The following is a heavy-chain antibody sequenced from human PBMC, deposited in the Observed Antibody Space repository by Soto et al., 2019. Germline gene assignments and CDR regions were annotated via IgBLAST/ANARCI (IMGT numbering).Heavy chain of an antibody. Sequence: QVQLVESGGGVVQPGRSLRLSCAASGFTFSNYAMHWVRQAPGKGLEWVALISYDGSNKYYADSVKGRFTISRDNSKNTLYLQMNSLRAEDTAVYYCAGGGYCISTSCYLTWFAPWGQGTLVTVSS. CDR3: AGGGYCISTSCYLTWFAP. CDR2: ISYDGSNK. CDR1: GFTFSNYA. D-gene: IGHD2-2*01. V-gene: IGHV3-30-3*01. J-gene: IGHJ5*02.